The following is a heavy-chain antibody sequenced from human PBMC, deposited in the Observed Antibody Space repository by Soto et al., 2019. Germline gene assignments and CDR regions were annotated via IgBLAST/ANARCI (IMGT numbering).Heavy chain of an antibody. J-gene: IGHJ4*02. Sequence: GGSLRLSCAPSGFPFSSYSMNWVRPAPGKGLEWVSSISSSSSYISYADSVKGRFNISRDNAKNSLYLQMNSLRAEVTAVYYCARVWAGTPDYWGQGTLVTVSS. CDR2: ISSSSSYI. CDR3: ARVWAGTPDY. CDR1: GFPFSSYS. D-gene: IGHD6-19*01. V-gene: IGHV3-21*01.